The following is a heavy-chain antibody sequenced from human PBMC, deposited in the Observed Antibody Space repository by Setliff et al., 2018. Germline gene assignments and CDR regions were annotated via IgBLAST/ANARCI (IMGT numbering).Heavy chain of an antibody. Sequence: ASVKVSCKASGYIFTGYYIHWVRQAPGQGLEWMGIINPSGGLTKYAQKFQGRVTMTIDTSATTVYMELQSLRSDDTAVYYCVRGPGPSVVVAMPFDRWGQGTLVTVSS. J-gene: IGHJ4*02. CDR1: GYIFTGYY. D-gene: IGHD5-12*01. CDR2: INPSGGLT. CDR3: VRGPGPSVVVAMPFDR. V-gene: IGHV1-46*03.